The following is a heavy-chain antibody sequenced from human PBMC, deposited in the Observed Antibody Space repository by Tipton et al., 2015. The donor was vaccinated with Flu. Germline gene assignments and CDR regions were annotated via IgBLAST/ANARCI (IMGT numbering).Heavy chain of an antibody. J-gene: IGHJ4*02. CDR2: IYSSGST. D-gene: IGHD4-17*01. CDR3: ARGSGSVTHVMFDY. Sequence: TLPLTCTVSGGSLSSFYWSWIRQPAGKGLEYIGRIYSSGSTNYNPSFKSRVSMSLDASKTQFSLNLNSVTAADTAMYYCARGSGSVTHVMFDYWGQGTLVTVSS. V-gene: IGHV4-4*07. CDR1: GGSLSSFY.